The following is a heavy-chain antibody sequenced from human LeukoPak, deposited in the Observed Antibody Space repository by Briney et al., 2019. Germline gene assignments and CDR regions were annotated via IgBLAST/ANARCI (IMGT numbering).Heavy chain of an antibody. CDR2: IRYDGSNK. D-gene: IGHD3-3*01. V-gene: IGHV3-30*02. CDR3: AKYDQADFWSGYYIDY. J-gene: IGHJ4*02. CDR1: GFTFSSYG. Sequence: GGSLRLSCAASGFTFSSYGVHWVRQAPGKGLEWVAFIRYDGSNKYYADSVKGRFTISRDNSKNTLYLQMNSLRAEDTAVYYCAKYDQADFWSGYYIDYWGQGTLVTVSS.